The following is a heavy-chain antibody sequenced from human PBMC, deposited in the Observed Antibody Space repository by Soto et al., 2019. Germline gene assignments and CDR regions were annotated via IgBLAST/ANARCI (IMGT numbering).Heavy chain of an antibody. CDR3: GRECLFYLGSPSYQGMDV. V-gene: IGHV1-18*04. CDR1: GYTFTSDG. CDR2: ISAYNGNT. J-gene: IGHJ6*02. D-gene: IGHD3-16*01. Sequence: ASVKVSCKASGYTFTSDGISWVRQAPGQGLEWMGWISAYNGNTNYAQKLQGRVTMTTDTSTSAAYMELRSLRSDDTAVYYCGRECLFYLGSPSYQGMDVCGQGTRVTDS.